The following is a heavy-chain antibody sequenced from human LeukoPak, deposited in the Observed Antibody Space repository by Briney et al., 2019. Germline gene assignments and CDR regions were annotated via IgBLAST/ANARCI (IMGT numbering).Heavy chain of an antibody. V-gene: IGHV3-30*02. D-gene: IGHD3-3*01. CDR3: ARGGDDFWSGYSESSFDY. J-gene: IGHJ4*02. CDR1: GFTFSSYG. CDR2: IRYDGSNK. Sequence: GGSLRLSCAASGFTFSSYGMHWVRQAPGKGLEWVAFIRYDGSNKYYADSVKGRFTISRDNSKNTLYLQMNSLRAEDTAVFYCARGGDDFWSGYSESSFDYWGQGTLVTVSS.